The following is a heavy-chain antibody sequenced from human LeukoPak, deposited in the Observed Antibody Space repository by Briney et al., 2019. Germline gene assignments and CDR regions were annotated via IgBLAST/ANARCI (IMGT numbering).Heavy chain of an antibody. V-gene: IGHV3-23*01. D-gene: IGHD1-26*01. CDR3: AKVPHSGSSGKHHLDY. CDR1: GLTFSSYA. CDR2: ISGSGGST. J-gene: IGHJ4*02. Sequence: GGSLRLSCAASGLTFSSYAMSWVRQAPGKGLEWVSAISGSGGSTYYADSVKGRFTISRDNFKNTLYLQMNSLRAEDTAVYYCAKVPHSGSSGKHHLDYWGQGTLVTVSS.